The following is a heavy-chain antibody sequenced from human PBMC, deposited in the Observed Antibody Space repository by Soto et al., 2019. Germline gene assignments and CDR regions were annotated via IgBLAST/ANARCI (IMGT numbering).Heavy chain of an antibody. CDR3: AGDPRESYFDY. J-gene: IGHJ4*02. CDR1: GVNFSDYY. CDR2: ISSSGSTI. V-gene: IGHV3-11*01. Sequence: GGSLSLSCAASGVNFSDYYMSWLRPAPGKGLEWVSYISSSGSTIYYADSVKGRFTISRDNAKNSLYLQMNSLRAEDRAVYYCAGDPRESYFDYGGQGPVVTVSS.